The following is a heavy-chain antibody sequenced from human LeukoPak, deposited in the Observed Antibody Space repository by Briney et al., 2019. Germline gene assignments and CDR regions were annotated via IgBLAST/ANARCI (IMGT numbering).Heavy chain of an antibody. Sequence: EASVKVSCKASGYTFTGYYMHWVRQAPGQGLEWMGWINPNSGGTNYAQKFQGRVTMTRDTSISTAYMELSRLRSDDTAVYYCARTPFYDFWSGSVNGGYFDYWGQGTLVTVSS. CDR3: ARTPFYDFWSGSVNGGYFDY. CDR1: GYTFTGYY. CDR2: INPNSGGT. J-gene: IGHJ4*02. V-gene: IGHV1-2*02. D-gene: IGHD3-3*01.